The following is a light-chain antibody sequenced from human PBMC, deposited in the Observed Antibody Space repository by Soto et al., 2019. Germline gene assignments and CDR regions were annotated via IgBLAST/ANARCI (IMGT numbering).Light chain of an antibody. J-gene: IGKJ5*01. CDR1: QTVSRY. CDR3: QQTYSNLWT. CDR2: AAS. V-gene: IGKV1-39*01. Sequence: DIQLTQSPSSLSASVGDTVTITCRASQTVSRYLNWYQQKSGTAPKLLIYAASTLHTGVPSRFSGRGSGTDFTLTINNLQREDFADYFCQQTYSNLWTFGQGTRLEI.